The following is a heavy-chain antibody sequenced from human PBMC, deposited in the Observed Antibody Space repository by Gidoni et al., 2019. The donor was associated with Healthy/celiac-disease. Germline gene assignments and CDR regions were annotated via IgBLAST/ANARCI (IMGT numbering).Heavy chain of an antibody. CDR3: ARGARDGYNYKLGY. CDR1: GFTSSSYE. V-gene: IGHV3-48*03. Sequence: EVQLVESGGGLVQPGGSLRLSCAASGFTSSSYEMNWVRQAPGKGLEWVSYISSSGSTIYYADSVKGRFTISRDNAKNSLYLQMNSLRAEDTAVYYCARGARDGYNYKLGYWGQGTLVTVSS. J-gene: IGHJ4*02. CDR2: ISSSGSTI. D-gene: IGHD5-12*01.